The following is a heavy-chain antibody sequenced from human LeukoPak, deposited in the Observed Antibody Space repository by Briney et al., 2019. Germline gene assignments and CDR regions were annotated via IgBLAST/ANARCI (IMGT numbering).Heavy chain of an antibody. J-gene: IGHJ4*02. CDR2: INSDGSTT. CDR1: GFTFSSYW. D-gene: IGHD3-3*01. Sequence: PGGSLRLSCAASGFTFSSYWMHWVRQAPGKGLVWGSRINSDGSTTNYADSVKGRFTISRDNAKNTLYLQMNSLRAEDTAVYYCARDVGDFWSGYCPDYWGQGTLVTVSS. CDR3: ARDVGDFWSGYCPDY. V-gene: IGHV3-74*01.